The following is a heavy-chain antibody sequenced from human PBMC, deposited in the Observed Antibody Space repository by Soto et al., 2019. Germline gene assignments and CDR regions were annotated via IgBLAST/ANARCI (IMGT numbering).Heavy chain of an antibody. CDR3: ARDKRDLRFLEWSYYFDY. D-gene: IGHD3-3*01. V-gene: IGHV3-30-3*01. CDR2: ISYDGSNK. J-gene: IGHJ4*02. Sequence: QVQLVESGGGVVQPGRYLRLSCAASGLTFSSCAMHWVRQAPGKGLESVAVISYDGSNKYYADSVKGRFTVSRDNSKNTLYLQVNSLRAEDTAVYYCARDKRDLRFLEWSYYFDYWGQGTLVTVSS. CDR1: GLTFSSCA.